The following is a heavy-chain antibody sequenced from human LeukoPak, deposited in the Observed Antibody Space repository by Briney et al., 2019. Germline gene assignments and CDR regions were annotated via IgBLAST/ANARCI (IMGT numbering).Heavy chain of an antibody. D-gene: IGHD6-6*01. CDR1: GYTFTGYY. Sequence: SVKVSCKASGYTFTGYYMHWVRQAPGQGLEWMGGIIPIFGTANYAQKFQGRVTITADESTSTAYMELSSLRSEDTAVYYCARGGPAYSSSSFFDYWGQGTLVTVSS. CDR2: IIPIFGTA. J-gene: IGHJ4*02. CDR3: ARGGPAYSSSSFFDY. V-gene: IGHV1-69*13.